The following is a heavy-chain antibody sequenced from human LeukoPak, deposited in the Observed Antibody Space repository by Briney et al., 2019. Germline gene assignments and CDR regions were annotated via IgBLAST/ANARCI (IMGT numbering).Heavy chain of an antibody. V-gene: IGHV4-39*01. D-gene: IGHD6-13*01. CDR3: ARQGTIAAAGISLDY. J-gene: IGHJ4*02. CDR1: GGSISSSSYY. CDR2: IYYSGST. Sequence: SETLSLTCTVSGGSISSSSYYWGWIRQPPGKGLEWIGSIYYSGSTYYNPYLKSRVTISVDTSKNQFSLKLSSVTAADTAVYYCARQGTIAAAGISLDYWGQGTLVTVSS.